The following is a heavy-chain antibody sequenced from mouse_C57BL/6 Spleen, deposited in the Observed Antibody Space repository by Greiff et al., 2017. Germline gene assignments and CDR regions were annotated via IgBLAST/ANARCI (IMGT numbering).Heavy chain of an antibody. Sequence: EVMLVESGGGLVQPKGSLKLSCAASGFSFNTYAMNWVRQAPGKGLEWVARIRSKSNNYATYYADSVKDRFTISRDDSESMLYLQMNNLKTEDTAMYYCVRHESGSLYYYAMDYWGQGTSVTVSS. CDR1: GFSFNTYA. CDR3: VRHESGSLYYYAMDY. CDR2: IRSKSNNYAT. V-gene: IGHV10-1*01. J-gene: IGHJ4*01. D-gene: IGHD1-3*01.